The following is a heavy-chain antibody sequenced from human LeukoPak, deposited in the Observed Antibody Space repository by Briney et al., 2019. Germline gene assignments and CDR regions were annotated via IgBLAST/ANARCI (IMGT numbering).Heavy chain of an antibody. CDR1: GDSVSSNSAS. CDR3: ARDNDYGGYYFDY. CDR2: TYYTSKWFN. Sequence: SQTLSLTCAISGDSVSSNSASWHWIRQSPSRGLQWLGRTYYTSKWFNDYAVSLKSRITINPGTSKNQFSLQLNSVTPEDTAVYFCARDNDYGGYYFDYWGQGTLVTVSS. V-gene: IGHV6-1*01. D-gene: IGHD4-23*01. J-gene: IGHJ4*02.